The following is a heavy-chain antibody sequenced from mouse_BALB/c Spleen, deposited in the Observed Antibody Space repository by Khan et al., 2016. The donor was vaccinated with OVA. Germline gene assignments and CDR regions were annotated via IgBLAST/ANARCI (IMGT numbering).Heavy chain of an antibody. CDR3: ARTARIKY. D-gene: IGHD1-2*01. Sequence: EVKLEESGPGLVKPSQSLSLTCTVSGYSITSGYGWNWIRQFPGNKLEWMGYISYSGSPNYNPSLKSRISITRDTSKNQFFLQLNSVTTEDTATYYCARTARIKYWGQGTTLTVSS. CDR1: GYSITSGYG. J-gene: IGHJ2*01. V-gene: IGHV3-2*02. CDR2: ISYSGSP.